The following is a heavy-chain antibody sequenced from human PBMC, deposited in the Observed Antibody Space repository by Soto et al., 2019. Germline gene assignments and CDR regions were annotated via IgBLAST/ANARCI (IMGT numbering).Heavy chain of an antibody. V-gene: IGHV4-30-4*01. J-gene: IGHJ5*02. CDR2: IYYSGST. D-gene: IGHD3-22*01. Sequence: PSETLSLTCTVSGGSISTVDYYWSWIRQPPGKCLVWIGYIYYSGSTSYNPSLKSRVTISVDTSKNQFSLKLSSVTAADTAVYYCARDLGYDSSGYFNWFDPWGQGTLVTVSS. CDR3: ARDLGYDSSGYFNWFDP. CDR1: GGSISTVDYY.